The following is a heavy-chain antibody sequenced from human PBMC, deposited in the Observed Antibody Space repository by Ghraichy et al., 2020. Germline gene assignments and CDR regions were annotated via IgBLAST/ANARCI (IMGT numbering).Heavy chain of an antibody. CDR2: INHSGST. CDR1: GGSFSGYY. J-gene: IGHJ4*02. Sequence: SETLSLTCAVYGGSFSGYYWSWIRQPPGKGLEWIGEINHSGSTNYNPSLKSRVTISVDTSKNQFSLKLSSVTAADTAVYYCARGFYYYGSGTFDYWGQGTLVTVSS. V-gene: IGHV4-34*01. D-gene: IGHD3-10*01. CDR3: ARGFYYYGSGTFDY.